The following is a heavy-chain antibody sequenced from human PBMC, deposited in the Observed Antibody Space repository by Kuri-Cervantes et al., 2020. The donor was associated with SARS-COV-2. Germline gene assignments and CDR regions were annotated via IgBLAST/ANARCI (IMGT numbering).Heavy chain of an antibody. J-gene: IGHJ6*02. V-gene: IGHV3-21*01. CDR2: ISSSSSYI. D-gene: IGHD1-26*01. CDR3: AKCGELLTSSYYYYGMDV. Sequence: GGSLRLSCAASGFTFSSYSMNWVRQAPRKGLEWVSSISSSSSYIYYADSVKGRFTISRDNAKNSLYLQMNSPRAEDTAVYYCAKCGELLTSSYYYYGMDVWGQGTTVTVSS. CDR1: GFTFSSYS.